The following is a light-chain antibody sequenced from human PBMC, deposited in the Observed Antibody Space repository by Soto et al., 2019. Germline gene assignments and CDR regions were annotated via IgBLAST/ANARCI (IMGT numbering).Light chain of an antibody. V-gene: IGKV3-15*01. CDR1: QSISRT. J-gene: IGKJ4*01. CDR2: GAS. Sequence: EIVMTQSPATLSVSPGERATLSCRASQSISRTLAWYQQRPGQAPRLLIYGASTRATGIPARFSGSGSGTEFTLTISSLQSEDFAVYYCQQYNNWLGLTFGGGTKVDIK. CDR3: QQYNNWLGLT.